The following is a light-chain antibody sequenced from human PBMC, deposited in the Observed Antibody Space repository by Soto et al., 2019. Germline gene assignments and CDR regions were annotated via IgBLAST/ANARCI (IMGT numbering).Light chain of an antibody. CDR2: EVS. Sequence: QSALTQPASVSGSPGQSITISCTGTSSDVGGYNYVSWYQQHPGNAPKLMIYEVSNRPSGVSNRLSGSKSGNTPSLTISGLKPEYEADYYCSSYTSGSTWVFGGGTKLTVL. V-gene: IGLV2-14*01. CDR3: SSYTSGSTWV. CDR1: SSDVGGYNY. J-gene: IGLJ3*02.